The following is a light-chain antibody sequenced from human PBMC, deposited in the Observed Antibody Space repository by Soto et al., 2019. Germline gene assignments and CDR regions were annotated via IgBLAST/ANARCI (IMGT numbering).Light chain of an antibody. CDR1: QTVRNNY. Sequence: EFVLTQSPGTLSLSPGERATLSCRASQTVRNNYLAWYQQKPGQAPRLLIYDASRRATGIPDRFSGGGSGTDFTLTISRLEPEDFAVYYCQQFSSSPLTFGGGTKVEIK. CDR2: DAS. V-gene: IGKV3-20*01. CDR3: QQFSSSPLT. J-gene: IGKJ4*01.